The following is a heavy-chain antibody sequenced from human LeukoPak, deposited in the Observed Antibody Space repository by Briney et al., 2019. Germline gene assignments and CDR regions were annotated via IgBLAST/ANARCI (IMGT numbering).Heavy chain of an antibody. CDR1: GFTFSSYA. J-gene: IGHJ4*02. Sequence: PGGSLRLSCAASGFTFSSYAMSWVRQAPGKGLEWVSAISGSGGSTYYADSVKGRFTISRDNSKNTLYLQMNSLRAEDTAVYCCAKVGYGSGSSGFDYWGQGTLVTVSS. D-gene: IGHD3-10*01. CDR2: ISGSGGST. V-gene: IGHV3-23*01. CDR3: AKVGYGSGSSGFDY.